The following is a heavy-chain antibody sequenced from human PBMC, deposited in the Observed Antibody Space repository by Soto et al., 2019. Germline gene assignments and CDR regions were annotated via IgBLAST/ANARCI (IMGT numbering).Heavy chain of an antibody. CDR2: IYYSGST. Sequence: SETLSLTCTVSGGSISSGGYYWSWIRQHPGKGLEWIGYIYYSGSTYYNPSLKSRVTISVDTSKNQFSLKLSSVTAADTAVYYCARGSTGAGTTPDYFDYWGQGTLVTVSS. V-gene: IGHV4-31*03. CDR3: ARGSTGAGTTPDYFDY. J-gene: IGHJ4*02. D-gene: IGHD1-1*01. CDR1: GGSISSGGYY.